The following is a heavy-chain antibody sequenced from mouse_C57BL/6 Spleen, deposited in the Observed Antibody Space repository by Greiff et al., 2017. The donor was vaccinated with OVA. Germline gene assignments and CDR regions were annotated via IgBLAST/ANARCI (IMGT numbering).Heavy chain of an antibody. D-gene: IGHD1-1*01. V-gene: IGHV1-50*01. CDR3: ARRGGEYYGRRAWFSY. CDR2: IDPSDSYT. Sequence: QVQLKQSGPELVKPGASVTISCKASGYAFSSSWMNWVKQRPGQGLEWIGEIDPSDSYTNYNQKFKGKDTLTVDTSSSTAYMQLSSLTSEDSAVYYCARRGGEYYGRRAWFSYWGQGALVTVAA. CDR1: GYAFSSSW. J-gene: IGHJ3*01.